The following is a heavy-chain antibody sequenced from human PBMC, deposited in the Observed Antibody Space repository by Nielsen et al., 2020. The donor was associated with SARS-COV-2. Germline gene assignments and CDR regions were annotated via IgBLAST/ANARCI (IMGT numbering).Heavy chain of an antibody. Sequence: GGSLRLSCVASGFTFSSHEMNWVRQTPEKGLEWVSYIDSRGGDIQYADSVKGRFTISRDNAKSLLYLQMNSLRVEDTAVYYCARGTDHTSHFDYWGQGILVAVSS. D-gene: IGHD3/OR15-3a*01. V-gene: IGHV3-48*03. CDR2: IDSRGGDI. CDR1: GFTFSSHE. J-gene: IGHJ4*02. CDR3: ARGTDHTSHFDY.